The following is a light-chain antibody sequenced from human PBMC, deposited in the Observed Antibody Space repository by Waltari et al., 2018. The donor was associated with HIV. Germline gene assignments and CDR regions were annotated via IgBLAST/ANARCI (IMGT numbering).Light chain of an antibody. Sequence: EIVMTQSPATLSVSPGERATLSCRASQSVRDNLAWYQQKPGQAPRLLIYGASTRAIGIPVRFSGSGSGTEFTLTISSLQSEDFAVYYCQQDNKWPPVTFGGGTKVEIK. CDR2: GAS. CDR1: QSVRDN. CDR3: QQDNKWPPVT. V-gene: IGKV3-15*01. J-gene: IGKJ4*01.